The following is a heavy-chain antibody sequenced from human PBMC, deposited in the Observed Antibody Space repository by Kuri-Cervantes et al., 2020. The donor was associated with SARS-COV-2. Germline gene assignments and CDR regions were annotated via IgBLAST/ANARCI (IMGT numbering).Heavy chain of an antibody. CDR3: ARDRVTNGGDFDN. D-gene: IGHD4-23*01. J-gene: IGHJ4*02. CDR2: ISSSSSTI. CDR1: GFTFSNYW. Sequence: GESLKISCAASGFTFSNYWMHWVRQAPGKGLEWVSYISSSSSTIYYADSVKGRFTISRDNAKNSLYLQMNSLRVDDTAVYYCARDRVTNGGDFDNWGQGTLVTVSS. V-gene: IGHV3-48*01.